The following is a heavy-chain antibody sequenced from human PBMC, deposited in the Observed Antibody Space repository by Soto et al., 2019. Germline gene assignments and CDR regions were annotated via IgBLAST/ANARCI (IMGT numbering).Heavy chain of an antibody. Sequence: EVQLLESGGGLVQPGGSLRVSCAASGFTFSSYAMSWVRQAPGKGLEWVSAISGPGGSTYYADSVKGRFTISRDNSKTTVHLQMNSLRAEDTAIYYCATRDCSSTSCYGSFNYWGQGTLVTVSS. CDR1: GFTFSSYA. CDR2: ISGPGGST. D-gene: IGHD2-2*01. CDR3: ATRDCSSTSCYGSFNY. J-gene: IGHJ4*02. V-gene: IGHV3-23*01.